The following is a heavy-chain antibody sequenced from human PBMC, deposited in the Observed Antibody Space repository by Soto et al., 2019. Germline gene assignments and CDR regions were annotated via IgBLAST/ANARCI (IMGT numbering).Heavy chain of an antibody. J-gene: IGHJ4*02. CDR3: ARDPFPTMISYFDY. V-gene: IGHV3-7*03. CDR2: IKQDGSEK. CDR1: GFTLSSYW. D-gene: IGHD3-22*01. Sequence: PGGSLRLSCAASGFTLSSYWMSWVRQAPGKGLEWVANIKQDGSEKYYVDSVKGRFTISRDNAKNSLYLQMNSLRAEDTAVYYCARDPFPTMISYFDYWGQGTLVTVSS.